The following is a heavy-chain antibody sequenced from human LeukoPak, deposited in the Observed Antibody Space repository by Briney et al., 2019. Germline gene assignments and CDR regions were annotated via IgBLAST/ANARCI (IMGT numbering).Heavy chain of an antibody. V-gene: IGHV3-53*01. CDR2: IYTGNSTT. CDR1: GFTVSSNY. Sequence: GGSLRLSCAASGFTVSSNYMSWVRQAPGKGLEWVSVIYTGNSTTYYADSVKGRFTISRDNSKNTLYLQMNNLRAEDTAVYYCARATGLDFDSWGQGTLVAVTS. CDR3: ARATGLDFDS. D-gene: IGHD3/OR15-3a*01. J-gene: IGHJ4*02.